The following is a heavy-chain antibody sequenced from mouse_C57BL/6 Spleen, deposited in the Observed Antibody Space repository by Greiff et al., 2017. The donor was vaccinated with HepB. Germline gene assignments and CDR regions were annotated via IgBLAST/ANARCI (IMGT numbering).Heavy chain of an antibody. V-gene: IGHV3-6*01. CDR3: ARGRKFAY. CDR2: ISYDGSN. CDR1: GYSITSGYY. Sequence: EVKVEESGPGLVKPSQSLSLTCSVTGYSITSGYYWNWIRQFPGNKLEWMGYISYDGSNNYNPSLKNRISITRDTSKNQFFLKLNSVTTEDTATYYCARGRKFAYWGQGTLVTVSA. J-gene: IGHJ3*01.